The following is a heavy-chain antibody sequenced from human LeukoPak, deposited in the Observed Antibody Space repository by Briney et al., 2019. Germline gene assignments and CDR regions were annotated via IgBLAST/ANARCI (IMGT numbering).Heavy chain of an antibody. Sequence: PSETLSLTCTGSGGSISSYYWSWIRQPPGKGLEWIGYIYYSGSTNYNPSLKSRVTISVDTSKNQFSLKLSSVTAADTAVYYCARSYSSSWYAFHWFDPWGQGTLVTVSS. CDR3: ARSYSSSWYAFHWFDP. D-gene: IGHD6-13*01. J-gene: IGHJ5*02. CDR1: GGSISSYY. CDR2: IYYSGST. V-gene: IGHV4-59*01.